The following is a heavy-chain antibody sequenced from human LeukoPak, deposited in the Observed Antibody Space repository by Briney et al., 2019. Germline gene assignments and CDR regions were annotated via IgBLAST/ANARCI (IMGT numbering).Heavy chain of an antibody. CDR2: IYYSGST. D-gene: IGHD4-17*01. CDR3: ARVVYGEYRFDY. Sequence: SGTLSLTCTVSGGSISSYYWSWIRQPPGKGLEWIGYIYYSGSTNYNPSLKSRVTISVDTSKNQFSLKLSSVTAADTAVYYCARVVYGEYRFDYWGQGTLVTVSS. CDR1: GGSISSYY. J-gene: IGHJ4*02. V-gene: IGHV4-59*01.